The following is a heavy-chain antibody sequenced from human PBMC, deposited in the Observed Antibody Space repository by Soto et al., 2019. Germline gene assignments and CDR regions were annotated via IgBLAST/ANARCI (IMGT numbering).Heavy chain of an antibody. V-gene: IGHV4-39*01. Sequence: SETLSLTCTVSGGSISSSSYYWGWIRQPPGKGLEWIGSIYYSGSTYYNPSLKSRVTIPVDTSKNQFSLKLSSVTAADTAVYYCARTRKEQWHYYYYGMDVWGQGTTVTVSS. CDR1: GGSISSSSYY. CDR2: IYYSGST. D-gene: IGHD6-19*01. J-gene: IGHJ6*02. CDR3: ARTRKEQWHYYYYGMDV.